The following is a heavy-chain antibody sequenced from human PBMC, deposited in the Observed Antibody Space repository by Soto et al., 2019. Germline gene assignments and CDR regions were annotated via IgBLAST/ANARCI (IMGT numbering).Heavy chain of an antibody. CDR1: GFTFSSYA. CDR2: ISGNGDST. Sequence: EVQLLESGGGLVQPGGSLRLSCAASGFTFSSYAVSWVRQAPGKGLEWVSVISGNGDSTYYADSVKGRFTISRDNSKNTLYLQMNSLRAEDTAVYYCAKRGAGHYFDFWGQGTLVTVSS. J-gene: IGHJ4*02. D-gene: IGHD6-19*01. CDR3: AKRGAGHYFDF. V-gene: IGHV3-23*01.